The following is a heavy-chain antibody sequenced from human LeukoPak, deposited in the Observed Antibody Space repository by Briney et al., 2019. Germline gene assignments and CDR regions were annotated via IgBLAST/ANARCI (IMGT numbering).Heavy chain of an antibody. CDR2: FDPEDGET. CDR3: ATYLGASLDY. CDR1: GYTLTELS. J-gene: IGHJ4*02. V-gene: IGHV1-24*01. Sequence: ASVKVSCKGSGYTLTELSMHWVRQAPGQGLGWMGGFDPEDGETIYAQKFQGRVAMTEDTSTDTAYMELSSLRSEDTAVYYCATYLGASLDYWGQGTLVTVSS.